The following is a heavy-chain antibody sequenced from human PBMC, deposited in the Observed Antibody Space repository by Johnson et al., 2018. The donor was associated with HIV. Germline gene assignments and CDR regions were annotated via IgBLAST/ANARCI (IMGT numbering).Heavy chain of an antibody. CDR1: GFTFSSYA. CDR3: ARDGAYSYFAFDM. D-gene: IGHD5-18*01. Sequence: VQLVESGGGVVQPGRSLRLSCAASGFTFSSYAMSWVRQAPGKGLEWVAVISYDGSNKYYADSVKGRFTISRDNSKNTVYLQMNSLRAEDTALYYCARDGAYSYFAFDMWGQGTMVTVSS. V-gene: IGHV3-30-3*01. CDR2: ISYDGSNK. J-gene: IGHJ3*02.